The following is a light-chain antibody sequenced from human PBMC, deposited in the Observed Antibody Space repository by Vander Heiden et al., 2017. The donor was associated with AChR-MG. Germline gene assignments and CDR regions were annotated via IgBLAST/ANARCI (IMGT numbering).Light chain of an antibody. J-gene: IGLJ3*02. Sequence: STSTGSRSNIGASYDVDWYQQLPGSDPPVVMYGNDRQPSGGADRCSGCRYGTSASLAIAGLQDEDEAVYYCQCYDNSLTDIGVFGGGTKVTVL. CDR1: RSNIGASYD. CDR2: GND. V-gene: IGLV1-40*01. CDR3: QCYDNSLTDIGV.